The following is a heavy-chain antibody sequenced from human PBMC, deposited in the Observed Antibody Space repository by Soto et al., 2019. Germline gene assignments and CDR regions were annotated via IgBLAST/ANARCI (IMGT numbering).Heavy chain of an antibody. Sequence: SQTLSLTCAISGDSVSSNSAAWNWIRQSPSRVLEWLGRTYYRSKWYNDYAVSVKSRITINPDTSKNQFSLQLNSVTPEDTAVYYCARGGAPRERWLQLLNVRRYGMDVWGQGTTVTVSS. CDR1: GDSVSSNSAA. CDR2: TYYRSKWYN. D-gene: IGHD5-12*01. CDR3: ARGGAPRERWLQLLNVRRYGMDV. V-gene: IGHV6-1*01. J-gene: IGHJ6*02.